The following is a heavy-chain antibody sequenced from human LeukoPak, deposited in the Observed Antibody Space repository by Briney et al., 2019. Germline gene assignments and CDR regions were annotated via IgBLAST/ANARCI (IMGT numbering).Heavy chain of an antibody. CDR2: IHHSGGT. V-gene: IGHV4-30-2*01. CDR1: GGSISSDGYS. Sequence: TSETLSLTCTVSGGSISSDGYSWSWIRQPPGKGLEWIVNIHHSGGTYYNPSLKSRVTISVDRSKNQFSLTLNSVTAADMAAYFCARDLPLAAAAKDVFDLWGQGTLVTVSS. CDR3: ARDLPLAAAAKDVFDL. J-gene: IGHJ3*01. D-gene: IGHD6-13*01.